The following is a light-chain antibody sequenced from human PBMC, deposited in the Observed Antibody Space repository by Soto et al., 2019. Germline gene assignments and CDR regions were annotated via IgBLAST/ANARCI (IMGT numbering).Light chain of an antibody. CDR1: QSVRSN. V-gene: IGKV3-15*01. CDR2: GAS. CDR3: RQYNNWPPIT. Sequence: EVVMTPSPATLSVSPVERVTLSCRASQSVRSNLAWYQQKPGQSPRLLIYGASTRATGIPARFSGSGSGTEFTLTISSLQSEDFAVYYCRQYNNWPPITFGQGTRLEIK. J-gene: IGKJ5*01.